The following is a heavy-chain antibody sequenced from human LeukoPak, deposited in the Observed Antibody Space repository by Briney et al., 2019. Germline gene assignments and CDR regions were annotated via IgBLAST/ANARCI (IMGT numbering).Heavy chain of an antibody. V-gene: IGHV3-74*01. D-gene: IGHD3-3*01. CDR3: AREFAGVERFLEWLPHANGWFDP. CDR1: GFTFSSYW. CDR2: INSDGSST. Sequence: PGRSLRLSCAASGFTFSSYWMHWVRQAPGKGLVWVSRINSDGSSTSYADSVKGRFTISRDNAKNTLYLQMNSLRAEDTAVYYCAREFAGVERFLEWLPHANGWFDPWGQGTLVTVSS. J-gene: IGHJ5*02.